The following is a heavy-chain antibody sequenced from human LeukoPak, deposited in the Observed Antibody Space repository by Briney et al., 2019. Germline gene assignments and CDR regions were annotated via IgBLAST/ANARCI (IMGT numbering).Heavy chain of an antibody. CDR1: GYTFTGYY. V-gene: IGHV1-2*02. CDR3: VRYHKQLQWFGEGGFDP. D-gene: IGHD3-10*01. CDR2: INPDNGGT. J-gene: IGHJ5*02. Sequence: GASVKVSCKTSGYTFTGYYIHWMRPAPGRGLEWLGWINPDNGGTNSAQRFQGRVTMTHDTSSRTVYLEMNRLTSDDTAVYFCVRYHKQLQWFGEGGFDPWGQGTLVIVSS.